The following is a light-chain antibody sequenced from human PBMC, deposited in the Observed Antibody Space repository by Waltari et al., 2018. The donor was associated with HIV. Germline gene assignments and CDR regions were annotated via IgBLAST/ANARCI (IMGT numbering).Light chain of an antibody. Sequence: QSALTQPPSASGSPGQSVTLSSTGTSSDVGGYNYVPWHQQPPGKAPKLMIYDVIKRPSGVPDRFSGSKSGNTASLTVSGLQPEDEADYYCSSHAGSKVVFGGGTRLTVL. CDR3: SSHAGSKVV. V-gene: IGLV2-8*01. J-gene: IGLJ2*01. CDR2: DVI. CDR1: SSDVGGYNY.